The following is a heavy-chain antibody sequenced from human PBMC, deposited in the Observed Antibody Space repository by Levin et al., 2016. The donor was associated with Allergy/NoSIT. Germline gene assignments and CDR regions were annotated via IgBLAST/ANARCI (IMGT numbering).Heavy chain of an antibody. D-gene: IGHD1-26*01. Sequence: SETLSLTCTVSGGSISSGSYYWSWIRQPAGKGLEWIGRIYTSGSTNYNPSLKSRVTISVDTSKNQFSLKLSSVTAADTAVYYCASLPRTLSGSYSASGFDYWGQGTLVTVSS. CDR2: IYTSGST. CDR1: GGSISSGSYY. CDR3: ASLPRTLSGSYSASGFDY. J-gene: IGHJ4*02. V-gene: IGHV4-61*02.